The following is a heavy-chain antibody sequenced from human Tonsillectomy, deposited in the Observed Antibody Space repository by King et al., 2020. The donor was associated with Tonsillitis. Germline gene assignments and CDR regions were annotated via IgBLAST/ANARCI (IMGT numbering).Heavy chain of an antibody. CDR1: GSPFPASS. CDR3: VRDSCNNTSCYPFDY. Sequence: VPLVASGAAVPPPGASVPVSCPASGSPFPASSLHWVRPAPGPGLAWLGWIQSDPGGPTYGTKFQGRVTMTRATSIRTAYMELPRLRSDDTAVYYCVRDSCNNTSCYPFDYWGQGTLVTVAS. D-gene: IGHD2-2*01. V-gene: IGHV1-2*02. J-gene: IGHJ4*02. CDR2: IQSDPGGP.